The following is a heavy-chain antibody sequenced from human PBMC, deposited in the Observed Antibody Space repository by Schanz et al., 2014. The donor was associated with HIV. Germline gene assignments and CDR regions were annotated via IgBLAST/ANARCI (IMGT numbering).Heavy chain of an antibody. V-gene: IGHV3-21*01. CDR3: ARSSDYYYGMDV. J-gene: IGHJ6*02. Sequence: VQLEESGGGVVQPGRSLRLSCVASAFTFSNYIMYWVRQAPGKGLEWVSSIGKDGDITFYADSVKGRFTISRDNAKNSLYLQMNSLRAEDTAVYYCARSSDYYYGMDVWGQGTTVTVSS. CDR1: AFTFSNYI. CDR2: IGKDGDIT.